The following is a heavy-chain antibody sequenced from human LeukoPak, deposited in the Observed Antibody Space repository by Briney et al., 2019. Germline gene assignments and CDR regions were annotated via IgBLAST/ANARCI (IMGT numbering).Heavy chain of an antibody. D-gene: IGHD5-12*01. CDR2: ISSTGSYI. Sequence: GGSLRLPCAASGFTFSSYEMNWVRQAPGKGLEWVSYISSTGSYIYYADSVKGRFTISRDNAKNSLYLQMNSLRAEDTAVYYCARGGLRFDYWGQGTLVTASS. J-gene: IGHJ4*02. V-gene: IGHV3-48*03. CDR1: GFTFSSYE. CDR3: ARGGLRFDY.